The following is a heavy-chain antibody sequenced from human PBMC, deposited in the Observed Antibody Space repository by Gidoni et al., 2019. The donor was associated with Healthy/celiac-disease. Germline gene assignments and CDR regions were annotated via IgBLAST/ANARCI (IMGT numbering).Heavy chain of an antibody. CDR2: ISGSGGST. CDR1: AFTFRSYA. Sequence: EVQLLESGGGLVQPGGSLRLPCAASAFTFRSYAMSWFRQAPGKGLEWVSAISGSGGSTYYADSVKGRFTISRDNSKNTLYLQMNSLRAEDTGVYYCAKGGKWELLSFDYWGQGTLVTVSS. J-gene: IGHJ4*02. V-gene: IGHV3-23*01. CDR3: AKGGKWELLSFDY. D-gene: IGHD1-26*01.